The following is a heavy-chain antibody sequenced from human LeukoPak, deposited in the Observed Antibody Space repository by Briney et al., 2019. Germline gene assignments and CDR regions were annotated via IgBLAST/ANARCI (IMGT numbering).Heavy chain of an antibody. Sequence: ASVKVSCKASGYTFTNYAINWVRQAPGQGLEWMGWINTDTGNPTYAQGFTGRFVFSLDTSVSTAYLQINSVKSEDTAMYYCARAERWLQKDYWGQGTLVTVSS. V-gene: IGHV7-4-1*02. D-gene: IGHD5-24*01. J-gene: IGHJ4*02. CDR3: ARAERWLQKDY. CDR1: GYTFTNYA. CDR2: INTDTGNP.